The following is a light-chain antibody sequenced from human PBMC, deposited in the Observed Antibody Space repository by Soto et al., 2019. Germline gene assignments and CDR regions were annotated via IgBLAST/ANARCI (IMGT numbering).Light chain of an antibody. J-gene: IGLJ1*01. CDR2: EVS. Sequence: QSALTQPPSASGSPGQSVTISCTGTSSDVGGYNYVSWYQQHPGKAPKLMIYEVSKRPSGVPDRFSGSKYGNTASLTVSGLQAEDEADYYCNSYAGSNNFLFGTGTKLTVL. CDR1: SSDVGGYNY. CDR3: NSYAGSNNFL. V-gene: IGLV2-8*01.